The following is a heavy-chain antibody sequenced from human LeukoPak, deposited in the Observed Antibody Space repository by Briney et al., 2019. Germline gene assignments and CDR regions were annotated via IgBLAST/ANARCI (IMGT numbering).Heavy chain of an antibody. V-gene: IGHV1-2*02. CDR2: INPNSGGT. CDR3: ARVPGGSYGWFDP. Sequence: ASVKVSCKASGGTFSSYAISWVRQAPGQGLEWMGGINPNSGGTSYAQKFQGRVTMTRDTSISTAYMELSRLRSDDTTVYYCARVPGGSYGWFDPWGQGTLVTVSS. J-gene: IGHJ5*02. D-gene: IGHD1-26*01. CDR1: GGTFSSYA.